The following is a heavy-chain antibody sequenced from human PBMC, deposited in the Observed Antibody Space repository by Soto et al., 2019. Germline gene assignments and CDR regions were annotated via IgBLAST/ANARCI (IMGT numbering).Heavy chain of an antibody. J-gene: IGHJ5*02. V-gene: IGHV1-46*03. CDR1: GYTFTSYY. CDR2: INPSGGST. Sequence: ASVKVSCKASGYTFTSYYMHWVRQAPGQGLEWMGIINPSGGSTSYAQKFQGRVTMTRDTSTSTVYMELSSLRSEDTAVYYCARALGDTAMDAGVDPLRQGTLVTVSS. CDR3: ARALGDTAMDAGVDP. D-gene: IGHD5-18*01.